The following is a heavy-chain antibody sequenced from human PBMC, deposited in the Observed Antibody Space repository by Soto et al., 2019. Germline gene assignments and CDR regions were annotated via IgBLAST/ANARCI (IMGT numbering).Heavy chain of an antibody. CDR3: AREISSSWYNWFDP. CDR2: IYYSGST. CDR1: GGSISSGGYY. D-gene: IGHD6-13*01. J-gene: IGHJ5*02. V-gene: IGHV4-31*03. Sequence: QVQLQESGPGLVKPSQTLSLTCTVSGGSISSGGYYWSWIRQHPGKGLEWIGYIYYSGSTYYNPSHKRRITISVDTSKNQFSLKLSSVTAADTAVYYCAREISSSWYNWFDPWGQGTLVTVSS.